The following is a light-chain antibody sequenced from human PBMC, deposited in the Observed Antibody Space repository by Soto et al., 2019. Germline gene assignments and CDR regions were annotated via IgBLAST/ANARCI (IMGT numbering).Light chain of an antibody. CDR2: EVS. CDR3: ISYTSSSTWV. Sequence: QSVLTQPASVSGSPGQSITISCTGTSSDVGGYNYVSWYQQNPGKAPKLMIYEVSNRPSGVSDRFSGSRSGNTASLTISGLQAEDESDYYCISYTSSSTWVFGGGTKLTVL. CDR1: SSDVGGYNY. V-gene: IGLV2-14*01. J-gene: IGLJ3*02.